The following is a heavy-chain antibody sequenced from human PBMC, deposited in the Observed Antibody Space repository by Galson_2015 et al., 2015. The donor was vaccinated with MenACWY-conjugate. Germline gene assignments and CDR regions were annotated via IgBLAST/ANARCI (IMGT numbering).Heavy chain of an antibody. V-gene: IGHV3-64D*06. D-gene: IGHD4-17*01. Sequence: SLRLSCAASGFTFSSFALHWVRQAPGKGLEYVSTISTNGGSTYYADSVKGRFTISRDNPKNTLYLQMSSLKREDTAVYYCVKDGYGDYPSHYSFHYWGPGTLVTVSS. CDR1: GFTFSSFA. J-gene: IGHJ4*02. CDR3: VKDGYGDYPSHYSFHY. CDR2: ISTNGGST.